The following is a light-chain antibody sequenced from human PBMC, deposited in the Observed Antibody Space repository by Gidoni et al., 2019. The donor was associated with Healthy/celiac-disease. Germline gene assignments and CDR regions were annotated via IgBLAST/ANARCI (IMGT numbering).Light chain of an antibody. CDR2: WAS. CDR3: QQYYSTPLT. J-gene: IGKJ4*01. V-gene: IGKV4-1*01. Sequence: DIVMTQTPDSLAVSLGERATSNCKSSQSVLYSSNNKTYLAWSQQKPGQPPKLLIYWASTRESGVPDLFSGSGSGTDFTLTISSLQAEDVAVYYCQQYYSTPLTFGGGTKVEIK. CDR1: QSVLYSSNNKTY.